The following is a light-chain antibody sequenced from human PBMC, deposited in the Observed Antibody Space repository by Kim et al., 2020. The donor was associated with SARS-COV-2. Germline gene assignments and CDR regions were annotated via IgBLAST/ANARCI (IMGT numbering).Light chain of an antibody. V-gene: IGKV1-33*01. Sequence: SSVGDRFTITCQASHDITTYLNWYQQKPGKAPKLLIYDASNLEIGVPSRFSGSGSGTDFTFTITRLEPEDSATYYCQQNYDLPFTFGPGTKVDIK. CDR3: QQNYDLPFT. J-gene: IGKJ3*01. CDR1: HDITTY. CDR2: DAS.